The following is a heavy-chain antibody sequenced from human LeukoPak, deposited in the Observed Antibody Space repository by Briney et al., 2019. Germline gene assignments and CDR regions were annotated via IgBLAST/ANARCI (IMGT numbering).Heavy chain of an antibody. J-gene: IGHJ4*02. CDR1: GYTFTDYY. CDR2: INPNSGGT. V-gene: IGHV1-2*06. Sequence: ASVKVSCKASGYTFTDYYIHWVRQAPGQGLEWMGRINPNSGGTNYAQKFQGRVTMTRDTSISTAYMELSRLRSDDTAVYYCARGGKGDSFGQYYFDYWGQGTLVTVSS. D-gene: IGHD5-18*01. CDR3: ARGGKGDSFGQYYFDY.